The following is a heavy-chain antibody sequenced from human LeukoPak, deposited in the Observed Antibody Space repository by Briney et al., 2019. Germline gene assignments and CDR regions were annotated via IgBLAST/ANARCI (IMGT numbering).Heavy chain of an antibody. J-gene: IGHJ4*02. CDR3: ARIGFGYSFGQGFDY. CDR2: ISHDGTNK. Sequence: GGSLRLSCVVSGIHFNGYSMNWVRQAPGKGLAWVAAISHDGTNKYYADSVKGRFAISRDNSENTLYLQMNSLRSEDTAVYCCARIGFGYSFGQGFDYWGQGTLVSVS. D-gene: IGHD5-18*01. CDR1: GIHFNGYS. V-gene: IGHV3-30*09.